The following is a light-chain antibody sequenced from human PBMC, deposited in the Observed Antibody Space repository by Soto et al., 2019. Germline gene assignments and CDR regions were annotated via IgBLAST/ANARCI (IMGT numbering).Light chain of an antibody. CDR2: DAS. J-gene: IGKJ2*01. Sequence: DIQMTQSPSTLSASVGDRVTITCRASQSISSWLAWYQQKPGKAPKLLIYDASSLESGVPSRFSGSGSATEFTLTISSLQPEDFATYFCQQSYTTPVYSFGQGTKLEIK. CDR3: QQSYTTPVYS. CDR1: QSISSW. V-gene: IGKV1-5*01.